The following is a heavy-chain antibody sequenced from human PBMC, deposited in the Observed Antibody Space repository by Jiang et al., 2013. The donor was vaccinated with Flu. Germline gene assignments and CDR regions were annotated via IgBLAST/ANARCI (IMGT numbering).Heavy chain of an antibody. CDR3: VRRDKYSSGWSFDY. D-gene: IGHD6-19*01. V-gene: IGHV7-4-1*02. CDR2: ITTNTGSP. J-gene: IGHJ4*01. Sequence: RQSPGQGFEWMGRITTNTGSPTYAQGFRGRFVFSLDTSVSTAYLEINSLKAEDTAVYYCVRRDKYSSGWSFDYWGHGTLVTVSS.